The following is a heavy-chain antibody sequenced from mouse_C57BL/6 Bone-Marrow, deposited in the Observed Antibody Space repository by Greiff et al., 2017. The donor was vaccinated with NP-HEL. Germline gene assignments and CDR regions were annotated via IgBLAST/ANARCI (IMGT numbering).Heavy chain of an antibody. Sequence: VQLQQSGPELVKPGDSVKISCKASGYSFTGYFMNWVMQSHGKSLEWIGRINPYNGDTFYNQKFKGKATLTVDKSSSTAHMELRILTSEDSAVYYCARQKTSYGNYEGYWYFDVWGTGTTVTVSS. CDR1: GYSFTGYF. D-gene: IGHD2-1*01. CDR2: INPYNGDT. J-gene: IGHJ1*03. CDR3: ARQKTSYGNYEGYWYFDV. V-gene: IGHV1-20*01.